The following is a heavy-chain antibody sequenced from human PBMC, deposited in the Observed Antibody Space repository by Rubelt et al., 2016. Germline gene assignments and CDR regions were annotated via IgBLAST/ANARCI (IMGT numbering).Heavy chain of an antibody. J-gene: IGHJ1*01. D-gene: IGHD6-19*01. CDR1: GGSISSYY. CDR3: ARRDTVAGTDEYFQH. CDR2: IYYSGST. V-gene: IGHV4-59*08. Sequence: QVQLQESGPGLVKPSETLSLTCTVSGGSISSYYWSWIRQPPGKGLEWIGYIYYSGSTNYNPSLKSRVTISVETSKNQFSLKLSSVTAADMAVYYCARRDTVAGTDEYFQHWGQGTLVTVSS.